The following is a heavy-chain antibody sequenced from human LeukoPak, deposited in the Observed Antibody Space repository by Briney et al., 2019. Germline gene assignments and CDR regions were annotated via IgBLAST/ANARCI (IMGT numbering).Heavy chain of an antibody. D-gene: IGHD3-10*01. CDR1: GFTFSSYA. J-gene: IGHJ6*04. CDR2: ISGSGGST. Sequence: GRSLRLSCAASGFTFSSYAMSWVRQAPGKGLEWVSAISGSGGSTYYADSVKGRFTISRDNSKNTLYLQMNSLRAEDTAVYYCAKTVRGVMDGMDVWGKGTTVTVSS. CDR3: AKTVRGVMDGMDV. V-gene: IGHV3-23*01.